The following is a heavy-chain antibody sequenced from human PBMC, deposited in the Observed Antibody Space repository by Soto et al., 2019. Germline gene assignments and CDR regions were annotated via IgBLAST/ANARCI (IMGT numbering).Heavy chain of an antibody. CDR1: GFTFSSYA. CDR3: VRAYSSSSGEFDY. Sequence: GGSLRLSCAASGFTFSSYAMHWVRQAPGKGLEWVAVISYDGSNKYYADSVKGRFTISRDNSKNTPYLQMNSLRAEDTAVYYCVRAYSSSSGEFDYWGQGTLVTVSS. CDR2: ISYDGSNK. D-gene: IGHD6-6*01. J-gene: IGHJ4*02. V-gene: IGHV3-30-3*01.